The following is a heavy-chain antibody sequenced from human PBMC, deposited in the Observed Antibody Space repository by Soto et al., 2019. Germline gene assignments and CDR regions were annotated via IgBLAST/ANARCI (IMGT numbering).Heavy chain of an antibody. CDR3: ARVRFGAN. V-gene: IGHV4-4*02. J-gene: IGHJ4*02. Sequence: PSETLSLTCAVSGGSISSYDWWTWVRQAPGKGLEWIGEIYHSGSTNYNPSLKSRVIISVDKSRNLFSLNLNSVTVADTAVYYCARVRFGANWGQGIPVTVSS. CDR1: GGSISSYDW. CDR2: IYHSGST. D-gene: IGHD1-26*01.